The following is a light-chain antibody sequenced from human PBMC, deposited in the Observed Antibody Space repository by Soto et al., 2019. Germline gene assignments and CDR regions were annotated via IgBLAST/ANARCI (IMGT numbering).Light chain of an antibody. Sequence: EIVLMQSPGTLSLSPGERATLSCRASQSVGRDYLAWYQQKPGQAPRLLIHHASNRATGIPDRFSGSGSGTDFTLTISRLEPEDFAEFYCQQYASSPLTFGGGTKVEIK. CDR3: QQYASSPLT. V-gene: IGKV3-20*01. CDR2: HAS. J-gene: IGKJ4*01. CDR1: QSVGRDY.